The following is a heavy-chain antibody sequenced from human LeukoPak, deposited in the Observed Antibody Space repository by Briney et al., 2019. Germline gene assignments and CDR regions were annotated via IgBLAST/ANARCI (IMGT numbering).Heavy chain of an antibody. CDR3: ARGLRAYYYYGMDV. V-gene: IGHV3-30*02. CDR2: IWYDGNNK. CDR1: GFTFSSYG. D-gene: IGHD3-3*01. Sequence: GGSLRLSCAASGFTFSSYGMHWVRQAPGKGLEWVALIWYDGNNKYYADSVKGRFTISRDNSKNTLFLQMGSLRVEDMAVYYCARGLRAYYYYGMDVWGQGTTVTVSS. J-gene: IGHJ6*02.